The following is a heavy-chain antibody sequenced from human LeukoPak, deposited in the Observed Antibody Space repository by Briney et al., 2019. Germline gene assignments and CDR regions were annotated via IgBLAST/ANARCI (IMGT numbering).Heavy chain of an antibody. J-gene: IGHJ4*02. D-gene: IGHD3-9*01. CDR1: GGSITSSTYF. CDR2: IHSSGSM. V-gene: IGHV4-39*07. Sequence: SETLSLTCTVSGGSITSSTYFWGWIRQPPGKGLEWIGSIHSSGSMYFNPSLKSRVTISIDTSNNQFSLKLSSVTAADTAVYYCARSHPILRYFDWLLPFDYWGQGTLVTVSS. CDR3: ARSHPILRYFDWLLPFDY.